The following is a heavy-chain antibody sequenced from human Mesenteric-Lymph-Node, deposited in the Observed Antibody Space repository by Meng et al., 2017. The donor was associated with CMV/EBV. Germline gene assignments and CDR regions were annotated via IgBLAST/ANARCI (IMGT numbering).Heavy chain of an antibody. D-gene: IGHD1-26*01. CDR1: GYTCTTYG. J-gene: IGHJ4*02. V-gene: IGHV1-18*04. CDR2: ISGYDSNT. CDR3: AGLSWELLRGANDY. Sequence: KASGYTCTTYGISWVRQAPGQGLEWMGWISGYDSNTDLAQKFQGRVTLTTDASTSTAYMEVRSLRSDDTAVYYCAGLSWELLRGANDYWGQGTLVTVSS.